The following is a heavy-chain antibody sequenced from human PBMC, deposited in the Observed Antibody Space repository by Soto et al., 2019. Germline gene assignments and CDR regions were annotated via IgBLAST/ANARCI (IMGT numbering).Heavy chain of an antibody. CDR2: IYTSGST. CDR1: GGSISSYY. CDR3: AREGSRGVLMVYAIGNWFDP. J-gene: IGHJ5*02. D-gene: IGHD2-8*01. V-gene: IGHV4-4*07. Sequence: SETLSLTCTVSGGSISSYYWSWIRQPAGKXLEWIGRIYTSGSTNYNPSLKSRVTMSVDTSKNQFSLKLSSVTAADTAVYYCAREGSRGVLMVYAIGNWFDPWGQGTLVTVSS.